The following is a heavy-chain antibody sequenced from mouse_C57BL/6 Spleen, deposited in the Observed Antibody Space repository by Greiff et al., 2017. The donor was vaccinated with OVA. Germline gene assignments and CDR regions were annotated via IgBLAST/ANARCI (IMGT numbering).Heavy chain of an antibody. Sequence: QVQLQQPGAELVKPGASVKMSCKASGYTFTSYWITWVKQRPGQGLEWIGDIYPGSGSTNYNEKFKSKATLTVDTSSSTAYMQLSSLTSEDSAVYYCARGGYGSSLAWFAYWGQGTLVTVSA. CDR1: GYTFTSYW. CDR2: IYPGSGST. D-gene: IGHD1-1*01. J-gene: IGHJ3*01. V-gene: IGHV1-55*01. CDR3: ARGGYGSSLAWFAY.